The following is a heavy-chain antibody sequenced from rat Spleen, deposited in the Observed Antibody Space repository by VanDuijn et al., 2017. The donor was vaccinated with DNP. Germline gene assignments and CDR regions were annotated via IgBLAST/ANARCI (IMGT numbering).Heavy chain of an antibody. CDR2: ISYDGGST. D-gene: IGHD3-2*01. Sequence: EVQLVESGGGLVQPGRSLKLSCAASGFTFSDYYMAWVRQAPTKGLEWVAYISYDGGSTYYGDSVKGRFTISRDNAESILYLQMDSVRSDDMATYFCTTGPTAYWGQGTLVTVSA. J-gene: IGHJ3*01. V-gene: IGHV5-20*01. CDR1: GFTFSDYY. CDR3: TTGPTAY.